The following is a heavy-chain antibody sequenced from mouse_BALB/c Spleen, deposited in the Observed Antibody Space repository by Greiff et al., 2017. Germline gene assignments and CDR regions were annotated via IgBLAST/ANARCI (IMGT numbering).Heavy chain of an antibody. Sequence: EVHLVESGPELVKPGASVKMSCKASGYTFTSYVMHWVKQKPGQGLEWIGYINPYNDGTKYNEKFKGKATLTSDKSSSTAYMELSSLTSEDSAVYYCALYYGSRAYYAMDYWGQGTSVTVSS. CDR1: GYTFTSYV. V-gene: IGHV1-14*01. J-gene: IGHJ4*01. D-gene: IGHD1-1*01. CDR2: INPYNDGT. CDR3: ALYYGSRAYYAMDY.